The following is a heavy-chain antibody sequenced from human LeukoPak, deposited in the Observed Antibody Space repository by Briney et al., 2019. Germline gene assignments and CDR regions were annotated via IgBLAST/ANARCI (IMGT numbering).Heavy chain of an antibody. D-gene: IGHD2-2*01. Sequence: LSLTCAASGFTFSSYGMHWVRQAPGKGLEWVAVISYDGSNKYYADSVKGRFTISRDNSKNTLYLQMNSLRAEDTAVYYCAKEAPAAHYYYGMDVWGQGTTVTVSS. CDR1: GFTFSSYG. V-gene: IGHV3-30*18. CDR3: AKEAPAAHYYYGMDV. J-gene: IGHJ6*02. CDR2: ISYDGSNK.